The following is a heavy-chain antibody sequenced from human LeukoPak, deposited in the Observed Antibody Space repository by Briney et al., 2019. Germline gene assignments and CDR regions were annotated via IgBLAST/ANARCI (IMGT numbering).Heavy chain of an antibody. J-gene: IGHJ4*02. CDR2: ISPYNGNT. CDR1: VYTFTSYG. CDR3: ARGIAVAGPYYFDY. V-gene: IGHV1-18*01. D-gene: IGHD6-19*01. Sequence: SVNVSCKPSVYTFTSYGISWVRQAPGQGLEWMGWISPYNGNTNHAHKPQGRVTMTTAKSTTTAYMELKIRGCDDNAVYYCARGIAVAGPYYFDYWGQGTLVTVSS.